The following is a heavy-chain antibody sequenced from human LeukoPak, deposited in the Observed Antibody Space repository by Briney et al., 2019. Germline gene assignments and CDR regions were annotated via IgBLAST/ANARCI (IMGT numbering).Heavy chain of an antibody. CDR2: FDPEDGET. V-gene: IGHV1-24*01. CDR3: ATRIQYGSGSYYMEYDY. Sequence: GASVKVSCKVSGYSLSELSMHWVRQAPGKGLEWMGGFDPEDGETIYTQKFQGRATMTEDTSTDTAYMELNSLRSEDTAVYYCATRIQYGSGSYYMEYDYWGQGTLVTVSS. J-gene: IGHJ4*02. CDR1: GYSLSELS. D-gene: IGHD3-10*01.